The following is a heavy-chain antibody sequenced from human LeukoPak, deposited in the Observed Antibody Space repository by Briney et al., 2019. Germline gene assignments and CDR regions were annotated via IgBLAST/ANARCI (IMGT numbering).Heavy chain of an antibody. D-gene: IGHD5-12*01. CDR2: INHSGST. CDR1: GGSFSGYY. V-gene: IGHV4-34*01. J-gene: IGHJ4*02. Sequence: PSETLSLTCAVYGGSFSGYYWSWIRQPPGKGLEWIREINHSGSTNYNPSLKSRVTISVDTSKNQFSLKLSSVTAADTAVYYCARGPLLRNFDYWGQGTLVTVSS. CDR3: ARGPLLRNFDY.